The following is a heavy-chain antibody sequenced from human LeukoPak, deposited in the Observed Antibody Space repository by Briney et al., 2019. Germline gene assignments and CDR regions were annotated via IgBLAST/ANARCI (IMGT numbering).Heavy chain of an antibody. J-gene: IGHJ4*02. Sequence: GGSLRLSCPASGFTFSSYVMHWDRQAPGKGLEYVSGISSSGGTIYYADSVKGRFSISRDNSKNTLDLQMSSLRAEDTAVYYCVKDLTATTSAWGQGTLVIVSS. CDR2: ISSSGGTI. CDR3: VKDLTATTSA. V-gene: IGHV3-64D*09. D-gene: IGHD1-7*01. CDR1: GFTFSSYV.